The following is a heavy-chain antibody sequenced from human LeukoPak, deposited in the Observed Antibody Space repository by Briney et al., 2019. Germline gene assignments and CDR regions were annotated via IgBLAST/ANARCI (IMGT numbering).Heavy chain of an antibody. Sequence: SETLSLTCAVYGGSFSGYYWSWIRQPPGKGLEWIGEINHSGSTNYNPSLKSRVTISVDTSKNQFSLKLSSVTAADTAVYYCATTSYYYDSPDYWGQGTLVTVSS. D-gene: IGHD3-22*01. J-gene: IGHJ4*02. V-gene: IGHV4-34*01. CDR1: GGSFSGYY. CDR2: INHSGST. CDR3: ATTSYYYDSPDY.